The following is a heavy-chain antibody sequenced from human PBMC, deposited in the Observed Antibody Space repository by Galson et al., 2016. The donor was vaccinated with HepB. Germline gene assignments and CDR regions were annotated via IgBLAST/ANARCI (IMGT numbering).Heavy chain of an antibody. Sequence: SVKVSCKASGYTFTSYYMHWVRQAPGQGLEWMGVINPTGGSTNYAQEFQGRVTMTRDTSTSTVYMELSSLRSEDTAVYYCARVGGTYDSSGYYSYLGYWGQGTLVTVSS. D-gene: IGHD3-22*01. CDR3: ARVGGTYDSSGYYSYLGY. CDR2: INPTGGST. V-gene: IGHV1-46*01. CDR1: GYTFTSYY. J-gene: IGHJ4*02.